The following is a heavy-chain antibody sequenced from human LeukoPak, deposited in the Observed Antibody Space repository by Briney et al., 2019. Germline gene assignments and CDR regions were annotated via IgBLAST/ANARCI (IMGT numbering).Heavy chain of an antibody. CDR2: ISGSGSAM. D-gene: IGHD3-10*01. V-gene: IGHV3-48*02. CDR1: GFTFSSYT. CDR3: TRDWSYSFDY. Sequence: GGCLRLSCAASGFTFSSYTMNWVRQAPGKGPEWVSHISGSGSAMYYADSVKGRFTISRDNAKNPLYLQMNSLRDEDTALYYCTRDWSYSFDYWGQGTLVTVSS. J-gene: IGHJ4*02.